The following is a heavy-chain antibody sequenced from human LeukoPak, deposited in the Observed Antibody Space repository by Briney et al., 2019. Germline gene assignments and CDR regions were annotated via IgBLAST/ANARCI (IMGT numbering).Heavy chain of an antibody. D-gene: IGHD2-2*01. Sequence: GRSLRLSCAASGFTFSSYSMNWVRQAPGKGLEWVSSISSSSSYIYYADSVKGRFTISRDNAKNSLYLQMNSLRAEDTAVYYCASSGQLYDYWGQGTLVTVSS. CDR3: ASSGQLYDY. CDR1: GFTFSSYS. CDR2: ISSSSSYI. V-gene: IGHV3-21*01. J-gene: IGHJ4*02.